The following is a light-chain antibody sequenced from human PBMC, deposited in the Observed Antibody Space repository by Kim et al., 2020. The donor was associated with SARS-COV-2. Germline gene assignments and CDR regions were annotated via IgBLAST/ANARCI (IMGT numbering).Light chain of an antibody. V-gene: IGKV3-20*01. J-gene: IGKJ4*01. CDR3: QQYAHSPLT. CDR2: DAS. CDR1: QTVTNRY. Sequence: SPGERATHSCRASQTVTNRYLGWYKQKPGKTPRLLIYDASKRATGIPDRFSGSESGTDFTLTISRVEPEDFAVYYCQQYAHSPLTFGGGTKVDIK.